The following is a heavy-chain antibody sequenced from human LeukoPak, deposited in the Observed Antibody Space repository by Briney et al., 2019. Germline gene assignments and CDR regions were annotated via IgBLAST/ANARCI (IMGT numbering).Heavy chain of an antibody. CDR1: GGSISSYY. V-gene: IGHV4-59*08. J-gene: IGHJ4*02. Sequence: SETLSLTCTVSGGSISSYYWSWIRQPPGKGLEWIRYIYDSGSTNYNPSLKSRVTISVDTSKNQFSLKLGSVTAADTAVYYCARHLRGNIVTMIFDYWGQGTLVTVSS. CDR3: ARHLRGNIVTMIFDY. D-gene: IGHD5-12*01. CDR2: IYDSGST.